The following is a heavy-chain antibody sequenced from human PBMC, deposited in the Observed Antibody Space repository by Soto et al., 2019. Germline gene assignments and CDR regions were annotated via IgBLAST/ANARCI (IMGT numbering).Heavy chain of an antibody. CDR3: AKEEGSTMVRGIISYHYYGLDV. Sequence: GGSLRLSCAASGFTFDDYTMHWVRQPPGKGLEWVSLISWDGGSIYYADSVKGRFTISRDNSKNSLYLQMNSLRSEDTALYYCAKEEGSTMVRGIISYHYYGLDVWGQGTTVTVSS. J-gene: IGHJ6*02. V-gene: IGHV3-43*01. CDR1: GFTFDDYT. D-gene: IGHD3-10*01. CDR2: ISWDGGSI.